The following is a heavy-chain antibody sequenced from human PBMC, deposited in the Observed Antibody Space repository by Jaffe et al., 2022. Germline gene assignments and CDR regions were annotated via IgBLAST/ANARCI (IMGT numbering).Heavy chain of an antibody. V-gene: IGHV7-4-1*02. J-gene: IGHJ6*03. D-gene: IGHD5-12*01. CDR2: INTNTGNP. CDR1: GYTFTSYA. Sequence: QVQLVQSGSELKKPGASVKVSCKASGYTFTSYAMNWVRQAPGQGLEWMGWINTNTGNPTYAQGFTGRFVFSLDTSVSTAYLQISSLKAEDTAVYYCARPLRGATMMRGNLLYYYYMDVWGKGTTVTVSS. CDR3: ARPLRGATMMRGNLLYYYYMDV.